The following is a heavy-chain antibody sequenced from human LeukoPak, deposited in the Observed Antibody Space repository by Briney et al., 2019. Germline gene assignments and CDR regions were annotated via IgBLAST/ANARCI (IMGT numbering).Heavy chain of an antibody. D-gene: IGHD6-6*01. CDR3: ARSYSTSDELDY. J-gene: IGHJ4*02. CDR1: GYTFTNYY. CDR2: INPSGGST. V-gene: IGHV1-46*01. Sequence: ASVTVSFKSSGYTFTNYYMHWVRQAPGQGLEWMGIINPSGGSTTYAQKFQGRVTMTRDTSTSTVYMEVSGLRSEDTAVFYCARSYSTSDELDYWGQGTLVTVSS.